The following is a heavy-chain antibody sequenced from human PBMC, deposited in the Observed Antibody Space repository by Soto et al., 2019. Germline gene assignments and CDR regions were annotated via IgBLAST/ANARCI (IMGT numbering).Heavy chain of an antibody. CDR3: AREEGDYNAYYYYYVMDV. CDR1: GFTFSSYG. Sequence: PGGSLRLSCAASGFTFSSYGMHWVRQAPGKGLEWVAVIWYDGSNKYYADSVKGRFTISRDNSKNTLYLQMNSLRAEDTAVYYCAREEGDYNAYYYYYVMDVWGQGPTVTVPS. V-gene: IGHV3-33*01. D-gene: IGHD4-17*01. J-gene: IGHJ6*02. CDR2: IWYDGSNK.